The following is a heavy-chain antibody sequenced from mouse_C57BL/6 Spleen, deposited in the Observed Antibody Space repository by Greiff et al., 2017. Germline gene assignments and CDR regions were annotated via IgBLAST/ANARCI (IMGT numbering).Heavy chain of an antibody. D-gene: IGHD3-3*01. CDR1: GYAFSSYW. J-gene: IGHJ2*01. V-gene: IGHV1-82*01. CDR3: ARRGAGDFDY. Sequence: QVQLKESGPELVKPGASVKISCKASGYAFSSYWMYWVKQRPGKGLEWIGRVYPGDGDTNYNGKFKGKDTLTADKSYSTTYMQLSSLTSEDSAVYLCARRGAGDFDYWGQGTTLTVAS. CDR2: VYPGDGDT.